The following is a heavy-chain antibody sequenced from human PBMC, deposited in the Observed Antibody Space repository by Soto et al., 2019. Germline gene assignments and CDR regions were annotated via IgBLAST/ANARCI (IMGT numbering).Heavy chain of an antibody. Sequence: GGALRVSCSASGFTFSSYGMHWVRQGPGKGLEWVSAIGTAGDTNYAGSVKGRFTISRENAKNSLYLQMNSLRAGDTAIYFCASAIGPTLFDYWGQGTLVTVSS. CDR3: ASAIGPTLFDY. CDR1: GFTFSSYG. CDR2: IGTAGDT. V-gene: IGHV3-13*04. J-gene: IGHJ4*02. D-gene: IGHD3-22*01.